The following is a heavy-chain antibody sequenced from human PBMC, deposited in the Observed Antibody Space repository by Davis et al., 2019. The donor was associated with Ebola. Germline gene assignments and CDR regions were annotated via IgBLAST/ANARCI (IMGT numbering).Heavy chain of an antibody. CDR3: ARFMVGATSAGYDY. CDR2: IYYSGST. J-gene: IGHJ4*02. V-gene: IGHV4-39*07. CDR1: GGSISSSSYY. D-gene: IGHD1-26*01. Sequence: MPSETLSLTCTVSGGSISSSSYYWGWIRQPPGKGLEWIGSIYYSGSTYYNPSLKSRVTISVDTSKNQFSLKLSSVTAADTAVYYCARFMVGATSAGYDYWGQGTLVTVSS.